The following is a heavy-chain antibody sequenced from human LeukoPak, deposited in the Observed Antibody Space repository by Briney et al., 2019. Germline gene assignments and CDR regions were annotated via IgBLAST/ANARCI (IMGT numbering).Heavy chain of an antibody. Sequence: SETLSLTCNVSGASITNNAYYWGWIRQPPGKGLEWIGRLYYGGRSYFYNPSLKSRVSISVDSSNNQFSLTLKSLTAADTAVYFCARQTLGYSPLPNCDDFWGQGALITVSS. CDR3: ARQTLGYSPLPNCDDF. CDR2: LYYGGRS. D-gene: IGHD1-1*01. CDR1: GASITNNAYY. J-gene: IGHJ4*02. V-gene: IGHV4-39*01.